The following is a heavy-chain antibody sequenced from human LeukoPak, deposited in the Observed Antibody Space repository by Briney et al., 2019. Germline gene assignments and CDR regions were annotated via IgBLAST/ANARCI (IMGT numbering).Heavy chain of an antibody. V-gene: IGHV4-34*01. CDR3: ARGGSGCYASYNWFDP. CDR2: INHSGST. J-gene: IGHJ5*02. Sequence: SETLSLTCAVYGGSFSGYCWSWIRQPPGKGLEWIGEINHSGSTNYNPSLKSRVTISVDTSKNQFSLKPSSVTAADTAVYYCARGGSGCYASYNWFDPWGQRTLVTVSS. CDR1: GGSFSGYC. D-gene: IGHD6-19*01.